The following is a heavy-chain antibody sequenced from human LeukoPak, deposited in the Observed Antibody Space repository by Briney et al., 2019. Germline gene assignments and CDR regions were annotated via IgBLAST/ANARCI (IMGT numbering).Heavy chain of an antibody. CDR3: ASGSRTYYDFWSGYYPEPHFDY. V-gene: IGHV4-61*01. CDR2: IYYSGST. Sequence: PSETLSLTCTVSGGSVSSGSYYWSWIRQPPGKGLEWIGDIYYSGSTKYDPSLKSRVTISVDTSKNQFSLKLNSVTAADTAVYYCASGSRTYYDFWSGYYPEPHFDYWGQGTLVTVSS. J-gene: IGHJ4*02. D-gene: IGHD3-3*01. CDR1: GGSVSSGSYY.